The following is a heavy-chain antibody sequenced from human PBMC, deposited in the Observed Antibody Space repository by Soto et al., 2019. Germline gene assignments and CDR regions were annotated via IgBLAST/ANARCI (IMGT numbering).Heavy chain of an antibody. Sequence: EVQLVESGGGLVQPGGSLRLSCAASGFTLSNSEMNWCRQAPGKGLEWISYITSTGTTTYYADSVKGRCTISRDNAKNALYLQMNSRRAEDTAVYYCATGNSPVNGHWGPGILVTVSS. V-gene: IGHV3-48*03. D-gene: IGHD2-21*01. CDR2: ITSTGTTT. J-gene: IGHJ4*02. CDR1: GFTLSNSE. CDR3: ATGNSPVNGH.